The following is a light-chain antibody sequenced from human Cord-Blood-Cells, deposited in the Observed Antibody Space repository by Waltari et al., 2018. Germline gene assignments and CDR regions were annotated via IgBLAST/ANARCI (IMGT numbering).Light chain of an antibody. CDR2: WAS. J-gene: IGKJ2*01. CDR1: QSVLYSSNNKDY. Sequence: DLVMTQSPDFLAVSLGERATMNCKSSQSVLYSSNNKDYLAWYQQKPGQPPKLLIYWASTRESGVPDRFSGSGSGTDFTLTISSLQAEDVAVYYCQQYYSTPYTFGQGTKLEIK. V-gene: IGKV4-1*01. CDR3: QQYYSTPYT.